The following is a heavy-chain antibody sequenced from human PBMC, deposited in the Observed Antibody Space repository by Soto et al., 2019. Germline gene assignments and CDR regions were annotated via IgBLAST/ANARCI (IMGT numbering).Heavy chain of an antibody. CDR1: GGSFSGYY. V-gene: IGHV4-34*01. J-gene: IGHJ2*01. D-gene: IGHD2-15*01. CDR3: AVRQVGTRRYFDL. CDR2: INQSGST. Sequence: QVQLQQWGAGLLKPSETLSLTCAVYGGSFSGYYWSWIRQPPGKGLEWIGEINQSGSTNYNPSLKSRFPISVDTSKNQFSLKLSSVTVADTAVYYCAVRQVGTRRYFDLWGRGTLVTVSS.